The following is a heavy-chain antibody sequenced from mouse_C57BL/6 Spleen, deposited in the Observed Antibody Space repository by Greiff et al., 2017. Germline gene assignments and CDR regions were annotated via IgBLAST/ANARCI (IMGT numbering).Heavy chain of an antibody. Sequence: VQLQQSGPELVKPGASVKLSCKASGYTFTSYDINWVKQRPGQGLEWIGWIYPRDGSTKYNEKFKGKATLTVDTSSSTAYMELHSLTSEDSAVYFCARGGYGLGFAYWGQGTLVTVSA. J-gene: IGHJ3*01. CDR3: ARGGYGLGFAY. CDR2: IYPRDGST. V-gene: IGHV1-85*01. D-gene: IGHD1-1*02. CDR1: GYTFTSYD.